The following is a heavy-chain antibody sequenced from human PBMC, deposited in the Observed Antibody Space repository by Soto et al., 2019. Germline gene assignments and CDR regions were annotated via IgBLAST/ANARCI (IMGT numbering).Heavy chain of an antibody. Sequence: QVQLQESGPGLVKPSGTLSLTCAVSGGSISSSNWWSWVRQPPGKGLDWIGEIYHSGSTNYNPSLKSRVTISVDKSNNQFSLKMSSVTAADTAVYYCARGYDYLVCDYWGQGTLVTVSS. V-gene: IGHV4-4*02. J-gene: IGHJ4*02. CDR3: ARGYDYLVCDY. D-gene: IGHD5-12*01. CDR2: IYHSGST. CDR1: GGSISSSNW.